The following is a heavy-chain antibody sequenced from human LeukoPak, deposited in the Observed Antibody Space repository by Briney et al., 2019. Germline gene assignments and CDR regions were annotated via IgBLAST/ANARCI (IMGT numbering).Heavy chain of an antibody. CDR2: ITGSGGNT. CDR3: AKWGDYDVLTGYYVSDY. J-gene: IGHJ4*02. D-gene: IGHD3-9*01. Sequence: GGSLRLSCAASGFTFSNYAMSWVRQAPGKGLEWVSAITGSGGNTYYADSVKGRFTISRDNSKNTLYLQMNSLRAEDTAVYYCAKWGDYDVLTGYYVSDYWGQGTLVTVSS. V-gene: IGHV3-23*01. CDR1: GFTFSNYA.